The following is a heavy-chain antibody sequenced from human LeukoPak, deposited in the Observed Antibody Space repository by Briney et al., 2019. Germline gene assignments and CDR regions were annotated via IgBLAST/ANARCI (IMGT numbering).Heavy chain of an antibody. CDR2: IYTSGST. D-gene: IGHD3-3*01. Sequence: KPSETLSLTCTVSGGSISSYYWSWIRQPAGKGLEWIGRIYTSGSTNYNPSLKSRVTMSVDTSKNQFSLKLSSVTAADTAVYYCARDRPDLFSEWLFLMDVWGKGTTVTVSS. V-gene: IGHV4-4*07. CDR1: GGSISSYY. CDR3: ARDRPDLFSEWLFLMDV. J-gene: IGHJ6*04.